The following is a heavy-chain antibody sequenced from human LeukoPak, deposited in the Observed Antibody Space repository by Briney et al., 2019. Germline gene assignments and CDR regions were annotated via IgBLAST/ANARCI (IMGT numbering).Heavy chain of an antibody. J-gene: IGHJ4*02. CDR2: VNHSGYT. D-gene: IGHD4-17*01. CDR1: GTSFSSYY. V-gene: IGHV4-34*01. CDR3: ARMTTGHDF. Sequence: SETLSLTCAVSGTSFSSYYWSWIRQPPGKGLEWIGEVNHSGYTNDNPSLKSRVTVSVDTSKNQFSLRLRSVTAADTAVYFCARMTTGHDFWGQGTLVTVSS.